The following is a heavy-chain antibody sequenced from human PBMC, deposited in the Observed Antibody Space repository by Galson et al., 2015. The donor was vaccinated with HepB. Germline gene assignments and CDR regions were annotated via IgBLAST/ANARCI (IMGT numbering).Heavy chain of an antibody. CDR3: ARDDGESYGMDA. Sequence: SLRLSCAASGFGFGSYGMHWVRQAPGKGLEWVAIIWYDGSKKYYADPVKGRFTISRDNPKNTLYLEMNRLRADDTAVYYCARDDGESYGMDAWGQGTTVIVFS. J-gene: IGHJ6*01. V-gene: IGHV3-33*01. CDR1: GFGFGSYG. D-gene: IGHD3-10*01. CDR2: IWYDGSKK.